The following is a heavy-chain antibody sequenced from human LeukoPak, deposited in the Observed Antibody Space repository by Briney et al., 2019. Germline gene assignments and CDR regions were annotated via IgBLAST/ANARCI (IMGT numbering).Heavy chain of an antibody. CDR1: GFTVSSNY. CDR2: IYSGGST. J-gene: IGHJ6*02. CDR3: ASYDFWTGYQSTMDV. Sequence: PGGSLRLSCAASGFTVSSNYMSWVRQAPGKGLEWVSVIYSGGSTYYADSVKGRFTISRDNSKNTLYLQMSSLRAEDTAVYYCASYDFWTGYQSTMDVWGQGTTVTVSS. V-gene: IGHV3-53*01. D-gene: IGHD3-3*01.